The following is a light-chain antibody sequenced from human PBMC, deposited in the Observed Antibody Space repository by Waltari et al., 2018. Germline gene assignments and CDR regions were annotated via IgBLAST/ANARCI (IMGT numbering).Light chain of an antibody. J-gene: IGLJ2*01. Sequence: QSALTQPASVSGSPGQSITISCTGTSNDVGYFDLVSWYQQHPGKAPKLLMYPVAKRPSEISYRVSGSKSGSTASLTIAGLQSEDEADYYCSSYAGDNRLILGGGTKVTVL. CDR3: SSYAGDNRLI. CDR1: SNDVGYFDL. CDR2: PVA. V-gene: IGLV2-23*02.